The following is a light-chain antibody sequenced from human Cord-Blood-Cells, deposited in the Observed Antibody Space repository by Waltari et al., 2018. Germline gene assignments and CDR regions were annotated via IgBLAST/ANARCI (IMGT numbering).Light chain of an antibody. Sequence: QSALTQPRSGSGSPGQSVTISCTGPSSDVGGYNYVSWYQQHPGKAPKLMIYDVSKRPSGVPDRFSGSKSGNTASLTISGLQAEDEADYYCCSYAGSYTYVFGTGTKVTVL. CDR2: DVS. V-gene: IGLV2-11*01. J-gene: IGLJ1*01. CDR3: CSYAGSYTYV. CDR1: SSDVGGYNY.